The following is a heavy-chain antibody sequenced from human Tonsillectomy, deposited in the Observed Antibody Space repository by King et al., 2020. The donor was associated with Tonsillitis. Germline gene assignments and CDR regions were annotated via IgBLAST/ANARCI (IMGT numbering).Heavy chain of an antibody. J-gene: IGHJ4*02. CDR1: GFTFSSYA. Sequence: VQLVESGGGVVQPGRSLRLSCAASGFTFSSYAMHWVRQAPGKGLEWVAVISYDGSNKYYADSVKGRFTISSDNSKNTLYLQMNSLRAEDTSVYDCARDSRAGDYDFLFDYWGQGTLVTVSS. V-gene: IGHV3-30*04. CDR2: ISYDGSNK. CDR3: ARDSRAGDYDFLFDY. D-gene: IGHD4-17*01.